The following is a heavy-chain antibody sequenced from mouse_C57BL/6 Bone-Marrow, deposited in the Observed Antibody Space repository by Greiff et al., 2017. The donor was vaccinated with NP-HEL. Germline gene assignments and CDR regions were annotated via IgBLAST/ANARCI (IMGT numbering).Heavy chain of an antibody. D-gene: IGHD2-3*01. Sequence: QVQLQQPGAELVKPGASVKVSCKASGYTFTSYWMHWVKQRPGQGLEWIGRIHPSDSDTNYNQKFKGKATLTVDQSSSTAYMQLSSLTSEDSAVYYCAIGNGYYDYFDYWGQGTTLTVSS. CDR3: AIGNGYYDYFDY. CDR2: IHPSDSDT. CDR1: GYTFTSYW. J-gene: IGHJ2*01. V-gene: IGHV1-74*01.